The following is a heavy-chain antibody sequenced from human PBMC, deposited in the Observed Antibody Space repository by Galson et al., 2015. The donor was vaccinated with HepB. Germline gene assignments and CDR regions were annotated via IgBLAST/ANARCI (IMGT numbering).Heavy chain of an antibody. CDR3: ARDQRGYSRYYYYGMDV. CDR1: GGTFSSYA. V-gene: IGHV1-69*13. D-gene: IGHD5-18*01. J-gene: IGHJ6*02. CDR2: IIPIFGTA. Sequence: SVKVSCKASGGTFSSYAISWVRQAPGQGLEWMGGIIPIFGTANYAQKFQGRVTITADESTSTAYMELSSLRSEDTAVYYCARDQRGYSRYYYYGMDVWGQGTTVTVSS.